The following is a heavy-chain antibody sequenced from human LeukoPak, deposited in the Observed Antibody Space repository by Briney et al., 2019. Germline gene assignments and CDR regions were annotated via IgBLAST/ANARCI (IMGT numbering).Heavy chain of an antibody. D-gene: IGHD6-13*01. CDR2: IYYSGSP. V-gene: IGHV4-39*01. Sequence: PSETLSLTCTVSGGSISSSSYYWGWIRQPPGKGLEWIGSIYYSGSPYYNPSLKSRVTISVDTSKSQFSLNLSSVTAADTAVYYCARGDSSSWYTRDAFDIWGQGIMVTVSS. CDR1: GGSISSSSYY. CDR3: ARGDSSSWYTRDAFDI. J-gene: IGHJ3*02.